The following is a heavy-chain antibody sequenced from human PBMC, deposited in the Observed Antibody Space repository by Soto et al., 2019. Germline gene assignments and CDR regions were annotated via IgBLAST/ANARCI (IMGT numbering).Heavy chain of an antibody. CDR1: GGSISSYY. J-gene: IGHJ4*02. CDR2: IYYSGST. V-gene: IGHV4-59*01. CDR3: ASLIRDSSGYYSHFDY. D-gene: IGHD3-22*01. Sequence: PSETLSLTCTVSGGSISSYYWIWIRQPPGKGLEWIGYIYYSGSTNYNPSLKSRVTISVDTSKNQFSLKLSSVTAADTAVYYCASLIRDSSGYYSHFDYWGQGTLVTVSS.